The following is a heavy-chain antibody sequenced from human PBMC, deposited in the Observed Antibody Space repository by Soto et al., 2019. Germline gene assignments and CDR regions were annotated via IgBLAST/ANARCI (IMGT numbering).Heavy chain of an antibody. CDR1: GYTFTSYG. Sequence: ASVKVSCKASGYTFTSYGISWVRQAPGQGLEWMGWISAYNGNTNYAQKLQGRVTMTTDTSTSTAYMELRSLRSDDTAVYYCARDRMLGYDSDPRDAFDICGQGTMVTV. V-gene: IGHV1-18*04. J-gene: IGHJ3*02. CDR3: ARDRMLGYDSDPRDAFDI. CDR2: ISAYNGNT. D-gene: IGHD3-9*01.